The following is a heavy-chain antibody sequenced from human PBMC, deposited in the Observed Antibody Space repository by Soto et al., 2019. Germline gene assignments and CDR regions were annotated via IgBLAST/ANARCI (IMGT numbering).Heavy chain of an antibody. V-gene: IGHV1-69*10. CDR1: GDTSSNYG. D-gene: IGHD1-26*01. J-gene: IGHJ6*02. CDR2: ILPVLGTT. Sequence: GPPVKVSCKASGDTSSNYGVSWVRQAPGQGLEWMGGILPVLGTTTYARNFQGRITITADKSTSTVYMQLTSLRSDNRATYYCARDPEELVGTDSRYYGMDVWDRGATVAFSS. CDR3: ARDPEELVGTDSRYYGMDV.